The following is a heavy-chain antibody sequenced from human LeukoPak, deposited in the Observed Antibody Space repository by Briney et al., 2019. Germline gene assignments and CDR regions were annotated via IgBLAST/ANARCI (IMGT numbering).Heavy chain of an antibody. CDR2: ISYDGSNK. CDR3: AKDRLWKYSSGWYLADY. J-gene: IGHJ4*02. Sequence: GGSLRLSCAASGFTFSSYAMHWVRQAPGKGLEWVAVISYDGSNKYYADSVKGRFTISRDNSKNTLYLQMNSLRAEDTALYYCAKDRLWKYSSGWYLADYWGQGTLVTVSS. CDR1: GFTFSSYA. V-gene: IGHV3-30*04. D-gene: IGHD6-19*01.